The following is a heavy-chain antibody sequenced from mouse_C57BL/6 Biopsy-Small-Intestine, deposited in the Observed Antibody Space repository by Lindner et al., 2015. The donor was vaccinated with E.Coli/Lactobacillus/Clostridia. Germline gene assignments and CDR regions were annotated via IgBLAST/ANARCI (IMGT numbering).Heavy chain of an antibody. J-gene: IGHJ2*01. V-gene: IGHV1-85*01. D-gene: IGHD1-3*01. CDR3: ARKGGLTSGYFDY. CDR2: IYPRDGST. CDR1: GCTFTSYD. Sequence: VQLQESGPELVKPGASVKLSCKASGCTFTSYDINWVKQRPGQGLEWIGWIYPRDGSTKYNEKFKGKATLTVDKSSSTAYMELRSLTSEDSAVYFCARKGGLTSGYFDYWGQGTTLTVSS.